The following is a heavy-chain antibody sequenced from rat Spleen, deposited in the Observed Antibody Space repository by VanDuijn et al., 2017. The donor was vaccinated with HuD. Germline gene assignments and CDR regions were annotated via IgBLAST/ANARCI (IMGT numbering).Heavy chain of an antibody. J-gene: IGHJ2*01. CDR2: IDTGGSNT. D-gene: IGHD5-1*01. CDR3: TRKGEL. CDR1: GFTFNNYW. V-gene: IGHV5-31*01. Sequence: EVQLMESGGGLVQPGRSLKLSCVASGFTFNNYWMTWIRQAPGKGLEWVASIDTGGSNTYYRQSVKGRFTISRDNAKSTLYLRMDSLRSEDTATYYCTRKGELWGQGVMVTVSS.